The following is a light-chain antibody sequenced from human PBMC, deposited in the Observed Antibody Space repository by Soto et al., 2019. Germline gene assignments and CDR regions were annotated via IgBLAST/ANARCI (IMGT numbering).Light chain of an antibody. CDR2: RNN. V-gene: IGLV1-47*01. Sequence: QTVVTQPPSASGTPGQRVTISCSGSSSNIGSNYVYWYQQLPGTAPKLLIYRNNQWPSGVPDRFSGSKSGTSASLAISGLRSEDEADYYCAAWDDSLSGLFGGGTQLTVL. CDR1: SSNIGSNY. CDR3: AAWDDSLSGL. J-gene: IGLJ2*01.